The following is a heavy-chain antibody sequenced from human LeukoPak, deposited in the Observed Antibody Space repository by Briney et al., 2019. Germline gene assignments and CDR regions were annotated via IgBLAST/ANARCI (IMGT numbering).Heavy chain of an antibody. CDR1: GFTFSSYS. Sequence: GGSLRLSCAASGFTFSSYSMNWVRQAPGKGLEWVSSISSSSSYIYYADSVEGRFTISRDNAKNSLYLQMNSLRAEDTAVYYCASAATSRGSSCIGYWGQGTPVTVSS. D-gene: IGHD6-6*01. CDR3: ASAATSRGSSCIGY. CDR2: ISSSSSYI. V-gene: IGHV3-21*01. J-gene: IGHJ4*02.